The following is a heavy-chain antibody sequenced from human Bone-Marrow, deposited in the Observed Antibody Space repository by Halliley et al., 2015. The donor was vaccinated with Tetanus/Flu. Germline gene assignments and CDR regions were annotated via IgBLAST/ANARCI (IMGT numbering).Heavy chain of an antibody. Sequence: LGWIGFISYSGSTSPTPSLKSRVTISVDTSNNQFSLKMSSVTAADTAVYYCARRRYFYYGLDVWGQGTTVTVSS. J-gene: IGHJ6*02. V-gene: IGHV4-30-4*01. D-gene: IGHD2-21*01. CDR3: ARRRYFYYGLDV. CDR2: ISYSGST.